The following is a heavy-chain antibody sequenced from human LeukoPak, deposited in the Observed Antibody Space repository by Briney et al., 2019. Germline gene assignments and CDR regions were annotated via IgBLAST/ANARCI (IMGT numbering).Heavy chain of an antibody. V-gene: IGHV3-48*03. CDR2: TSGSDNTI. CDR1: GFTFSTYD. J-gene: IGHJ4*01. Sequence: GGSLRLSCVASGFTFSTYDMHWVRQAPGEGLEWLTYTSGSDNTIYYADSVRGRFTVSRDNTKSSLYLQMNTLRAEDTAVYYCARDRSGWHYFDFWGHGTLVTVSS. D-gene: IGHD6-19*01. CDR3: ARDRSGWHYFDF.